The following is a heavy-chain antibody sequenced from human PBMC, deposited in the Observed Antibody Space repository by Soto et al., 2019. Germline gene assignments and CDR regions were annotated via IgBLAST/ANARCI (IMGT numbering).Heavy chain of an antibody. V-gene: IGHV4-34*01. Sequence: SETLSLTCAVYGGSFSGYYWSWIRQPPGKGLEWIGEINHSGSTNYNPSLKSRVTISVDTSKNQFSLKLSSVTAADTAVYYCARGPGAFDIWGQGTKVTVSS. CDR2: INHSGST. CDR1: GGSFSGYY. CDR3: ARGPGAFDI. J-gene: IGHJ3*02.